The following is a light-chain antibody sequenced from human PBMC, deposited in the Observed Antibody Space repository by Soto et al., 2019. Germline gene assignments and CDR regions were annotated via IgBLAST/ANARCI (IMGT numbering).Light chain of an antibody. CDR1: ESVSTY. Sequence: EVVLAQSPATLSLSPGNRASLSCRASESVSTYLAWYQQKTGQSPRLLIYDTSKRATGIPARFSGSGSGTDFTLTIVSLEPEDFVFYYCQQRSSWPLTFGGGTKVDIK. CDR3: QQRSSWPLT. J-gene: IGKJ4*01. V-gene: IGKV3-11*01. CDR2: DTS.